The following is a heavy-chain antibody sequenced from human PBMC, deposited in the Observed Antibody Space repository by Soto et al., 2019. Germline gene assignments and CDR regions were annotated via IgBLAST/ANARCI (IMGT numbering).Heavy chain of an antibody. J-gene: IGHJ4*02. CDR2: VSIGGST. V-gene: IGHV3-23*01. CDR3: AKRRGAGGHFDY. CDR1: GFTFSSYA. Sequence: DVQLLESGGGLVQPEGSLRLSCAASGFTFSSYAMGWVRQGPGKGLEWVAVVSIGGSTHYADSVGGRFTISRDNSKNTLSLQMNSLTAEATAVYFCAKRRGAGGHFDYWGQGALVTVSS. D-gene: IGHD2-15*01.